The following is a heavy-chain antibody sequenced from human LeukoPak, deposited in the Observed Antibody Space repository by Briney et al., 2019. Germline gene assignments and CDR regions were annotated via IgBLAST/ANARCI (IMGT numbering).Heavy chain of an antibody. CDR2: IFTDGST. V-gene: IGHV4-4*07. D-gene: IGHD6-13*01. CDR1: SGSINDFY. J-gene: IGHJ3*02. Sequence: PSETLSLTCTVSSGSINDFYWSWIRQPAGKGLEWIGRIFTDGSTAYNPSLQSRLTMSIDMSKNQFSLRLTSVTAADTAVYYCARRSPIIAAGDAYDIWGQGTLVTVSS. CDR3: ARRSPIIAAGDAYDI.